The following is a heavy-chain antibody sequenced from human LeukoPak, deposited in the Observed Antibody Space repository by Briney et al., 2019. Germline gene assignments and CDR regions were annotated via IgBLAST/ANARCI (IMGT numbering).Heavy chain of an antibody. D-gene: IGHD2-8*01. CDR3: AKDRGLMVYATNFDY. CDR1: GFSFSDYA. J-gene: IGHJ4*02. CDR2: ISYSGQQK. Sequence: GGSLRLSCAASGFSFSDYAMHWVRQGPGKGLEWVAVISYSGQQKYYGDSVKGRFTVSRDNPKNTLYLQMNNLRDDDTAVYYCAKDRGLMVYATNFDYWGQGTLVTVSS. V-gene: IGHV3-30*04.